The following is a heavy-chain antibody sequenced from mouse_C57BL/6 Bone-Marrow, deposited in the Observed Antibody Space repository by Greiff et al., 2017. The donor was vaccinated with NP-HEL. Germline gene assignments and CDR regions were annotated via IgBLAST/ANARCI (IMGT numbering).Heavy chain of an antibody. CDR1: GFTFSDYG. D-gene: IGHD2-3*01. CDR3: ARRIDGYYEAWFAY. CDR2: ISSGSSTI. J-gene: IGHJ3*01. V-gene: IGHV5-17*01. Sequence: EVMLVESGGGLVKPGGSLKLSCAASGFTFSDYGMHWVRQAPEKGLEWVAYISSGSSTIYYADTVKGRFTISRDNAKNTLFLQMTSLRSEDTAMYYCARRIDGYYEAWFAYWGQGTLVTVSA.